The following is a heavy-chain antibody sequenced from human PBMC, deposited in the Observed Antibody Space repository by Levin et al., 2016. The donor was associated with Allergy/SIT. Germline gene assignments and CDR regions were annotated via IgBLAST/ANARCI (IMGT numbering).Heavy chain of an antibody. CDR3: ARKGSHYYYMDV. Sequence: WVRQAPGQRLEWMGWINAGNGNTKYSQKFQGRVTITRDTSASTAYMELSSLRSEDTAVYYCARKGSHYYYMDVWGKGTTVTVSS. V-gene: IGHV1-3*01. CDR2: INAGNGNT. J-gene: IGHJ6*03.